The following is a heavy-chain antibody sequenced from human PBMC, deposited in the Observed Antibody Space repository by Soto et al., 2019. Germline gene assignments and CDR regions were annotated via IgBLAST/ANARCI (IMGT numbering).Heavy chain of an antibody. V-gene: IGHV3-23*01. Sequence: HPXGFIRISCAVSRCIFNNYGMSFVRKDTRKRLEWVSSISESGGSTYYAGSVKGRFTLSRDNSKNTMYLQLNSLGPDDTAVYYCARRSHCSTTSCDKFFDKCGQGTLVTVPS. CDR3: ARRSHCSTTSCDKFFDK. D-gene: IGHD2-2*02. CDR1: RCIFNNYG. J-gene: IGHJ4*02. CDR2: ISESGGST.